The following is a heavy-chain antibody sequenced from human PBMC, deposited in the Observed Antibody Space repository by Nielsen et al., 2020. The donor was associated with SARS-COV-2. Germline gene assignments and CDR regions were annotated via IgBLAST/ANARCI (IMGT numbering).Heavy chain of an antibody. CDR2: ITSSGSFT. D-gene: IGHD1-26*01. V-gene: IGHV3-11*03. CDR3: AASMGATLWGEIDY. CDR1: GLTFSDYY. Sequence: GESLKISCAASGLTFSDYYFSWIRQAPGKGPEWVSYITSSGSFTNYVDSVRGRFTISRDNADNSVYLQMNTLRAEDTAVYYCAASMGATLWGEIDYWGQGTLVSVSS. J-gene: IGHJ4*02.